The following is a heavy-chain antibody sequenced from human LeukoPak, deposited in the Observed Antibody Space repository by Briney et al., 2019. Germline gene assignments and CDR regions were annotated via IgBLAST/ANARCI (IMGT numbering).Heavy chain of an antibody. CDR2: IYTSGST. V-gene: IGHV4-4*07. CDR1: GGSISSYY. D-gene: IGHD2-2*01. J-gene: IGHJ5*02. Sequence: SETLSLTCTVSGGSISSYYWSWIRQPAGKGLEWIGRIYTSGSTNYNPSLKRRVTMSVDTSKNQFSLKLSSVTAADTAVYYCARDLRGSTSWRFDPWGQGTLVTVSS. CDR3: ARDLRGSTSWRFDP.